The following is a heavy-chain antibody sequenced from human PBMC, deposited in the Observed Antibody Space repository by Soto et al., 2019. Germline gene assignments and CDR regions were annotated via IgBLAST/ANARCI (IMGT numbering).Heavy chain of an antibody. D-gene: IGHD3-10*01. J-gene: IGHJ5*02. CDR3: VRGGHGSGSYLGSS. Sequence: EEQFVESGGGLAQPGGSLRLSCVASGFTFTTYWMSWVRQAPGKGLEWVANIRQDGGAQYYVDSVKGRFTISRDNAKNSVYLQMDSLRVEDTAVYYCVRGGHGSGSYLGSSWGQGILVTVSS. CDR2: IRQDGGAQ. CDR1: GFTFTTYW. V-gene: IGHV3-7*03.